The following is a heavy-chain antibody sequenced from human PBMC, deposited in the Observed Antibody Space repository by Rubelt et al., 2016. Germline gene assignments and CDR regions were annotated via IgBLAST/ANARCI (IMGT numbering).Heavy chain of an antibody. CDR2: INHSGST. CDR1: GGSFSGYY. Sequence: QVQLQQWGAGLLKPSETLSLTCAVYGGSFSGYYWSWIRQPPGKGLEWIGEINHSGSTNYNPFLKSRVTISVDTSKNQFFRKLSSVTAADTAVYYWARGRRGSSSWLGRDYYGMDVWGRGTTVTVSS. D-gene: IGHD6-13*01. V-gene: IGHV4-34*01. J-gene: IGHJ6*02. CDR3: ARGRRGSSSWLGRDYYGMDV.